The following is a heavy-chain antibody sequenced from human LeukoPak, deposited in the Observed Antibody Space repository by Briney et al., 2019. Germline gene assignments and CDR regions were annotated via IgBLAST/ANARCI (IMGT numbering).Heavy chain of an antibody. CDR2: IWYDGSNK. V-gene: IGHV3-33*01. CDR1: GFTFSSYG. J-gene: IGHJ5*02. Sequence: PGRSLRLSCAASGFTFSSYGMHWVRQAPGKGLEWVAVIWYDGSNKYYADSVKGRFTISRDNSKNTLYLQMNSLRAEDTAVYYCARDQGGRGWLDPWGQGTLVTVSS. CDR3: ARDQGGRGWLDP.